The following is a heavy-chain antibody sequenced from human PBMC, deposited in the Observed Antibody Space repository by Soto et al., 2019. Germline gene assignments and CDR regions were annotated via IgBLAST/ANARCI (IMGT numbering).Heavy chain of an antibody. CDR3: TRSDYGDAPGY. D-gene: IGHD4-17*01. CDR1: GFPFYVYG. CDR2: ITSNGNFL. Sequence: GGSLRLSCATSGFPFYVYGMTWVRQAPGKGLEWVSSITSNGNFLYYADAVRGRFTISRDNPKASLSLEMNNLRAEDTAVYYCTRSDYGDAPGYWGQGTLVTVSS. V-gene: IGHV3-21*01. J-gene: IGHJ4*02.